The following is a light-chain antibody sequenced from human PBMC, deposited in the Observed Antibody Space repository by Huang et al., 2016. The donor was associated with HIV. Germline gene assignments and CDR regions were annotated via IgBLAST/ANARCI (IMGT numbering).Light chain of an antibody. J-gene: IGKJ2*01. V-gene: IGKV1-39*01. CDR2: GAS. CDR3: QQSHSIPHT. Sequence: DIQMTQSPSSLSASVGDRVTITCRTSDNLANSLNWYQQKSGAAPVLLIYGASNLQTGVSSRVSGGGSGTDFTLTITKLRPEDFATYYCQQSHSIPHTFGQGTRLE. CDR1: DNLANS.